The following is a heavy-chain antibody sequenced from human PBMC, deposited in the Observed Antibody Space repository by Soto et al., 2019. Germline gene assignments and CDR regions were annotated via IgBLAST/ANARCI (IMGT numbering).Heavy chain of an antibody. CDR1: GGSFSGYY. Sequence: PSETLSLTCAVYGGSFSGYYWSWIRQPPGKGLEWIGEINHSGSTNYNPSLKSRVTISVDTSKNQFSLKLSSVTAADTAVYYCVRVGVDTAMVAFDPWGQGTLVTVSS. D-gene: IGHD5-18*01. CDR2: INHSGST. CDR3: VRVGVDTAMVAFDP. J-gene: IGHJ5*02. V-gene: IGHV4-34*01.